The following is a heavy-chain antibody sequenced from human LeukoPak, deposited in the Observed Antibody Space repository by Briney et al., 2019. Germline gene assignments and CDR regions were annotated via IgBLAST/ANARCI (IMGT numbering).Heavy chain of an antibody. J-gene: IGHJ5*02. CDR3: AKDPGDKAVDRWFDP. CDR1: GLTFSRSW. CDR2: INPDGNKK. D-gene: IGHD6-19*01. V-gene: IGHV3-7*03. Sequence: GGSLRLSCAVSGLTFSRSWMDWVRQAPGKGLEWVASINPDGNKKYSADSVKGRFTISRDNAENSLYLQMSSLRAEDTAVYYCAKDPGDKAVDRWFDPWGQGTLVTVSS.